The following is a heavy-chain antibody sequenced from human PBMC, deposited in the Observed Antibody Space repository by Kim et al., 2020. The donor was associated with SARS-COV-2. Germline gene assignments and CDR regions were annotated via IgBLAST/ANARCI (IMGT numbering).Heavy chain of an antibody. Sequence: GGSLRLSCAASGVTVSSNYMSWVRQAPGKGLEWVSVIYSGGSTDYADSVKGRFTISRDNSKNTLYLHMNSLRAEDTAVYYCARDLVVYGMDVWGQGTTVTVSS. D-gene: IGHD2-15*01. V-gene: IGHV3-53*01. CDR3: ARDLVVYGMDV. CDR2: IYSGGST. J-gene: IGHJ6*02. CDR1: GVTVSSNY.